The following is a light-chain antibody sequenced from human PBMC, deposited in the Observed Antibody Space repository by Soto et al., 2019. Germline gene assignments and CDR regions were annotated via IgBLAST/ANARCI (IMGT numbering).Light chain of an antibody. CDR2: NNS. V-gene: IGLV1-44*01. Sequence: QPVLTQPPSASGAPGQRVAISCSGSSSNIGVDTVNWYQHLPGTAPRLLIYNNSQRPSGVPDRFSGSKSGASASLAISGLQSEDEADYYCASWDDSLNGRVFGGGTKLTVL. CDR1: SSNIGVDT. CDR3: ASWDDSLNGRV. J-gene: IGLJ2*01.